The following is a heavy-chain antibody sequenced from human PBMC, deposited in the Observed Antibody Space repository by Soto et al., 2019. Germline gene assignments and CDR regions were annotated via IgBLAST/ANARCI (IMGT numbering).Heavy chain of an antibody. D-gene: IGHD3-22*01. Sequence: PSGTLSLTCTVSGGSISSGDYYWSWIRQPPGKGLEWIGYIYYSGSTYYNPSLKSRVTISVDTSKNQFSLKLSSVTAADTAVYYCARDFSGWPNPICYYYYGMDVWGQGTTVTVSS. J-gene: IGHJ6*02. CDR3: ARDFSGWPNPICYYYYGMDV. CDR1: GGSISSGDYY. V-gene: IGHV4-30-4*01. CDR2: IYYSGST.